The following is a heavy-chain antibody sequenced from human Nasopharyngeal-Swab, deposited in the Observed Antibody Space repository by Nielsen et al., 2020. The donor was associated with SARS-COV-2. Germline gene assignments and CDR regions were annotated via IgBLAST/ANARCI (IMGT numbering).Heavy chain of an antibody. J-gene: IGHJ3*02. CDR3: ARDVVLLWFGELLQGRRAFDI. CDR1: GGSISSGGYS. Sequence: LRLSCAVSGGSISSGGYSWSWIRQPPGKGLEWIGYIYHSGSTNYNPSLKSRVTISVDTSKNQFSLKLSSVTAADTAVYYCARDVVLLWFGELLQGRRAFDIWCQGTMVTVSS. CDR2: IYHSGST. V-gene: IGHV4-30-2*01. D-gene: IGHD3-10*01.